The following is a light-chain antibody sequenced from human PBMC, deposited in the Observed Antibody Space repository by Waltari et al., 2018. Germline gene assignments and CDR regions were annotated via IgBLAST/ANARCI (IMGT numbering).Light chain of an antibody. CDR1: SSDDGGHNH. V-gene: IGLV2-14*03. CDR2: DVD. J-gene: IGLJ3*02. CDR3: HSSTSSITWV. Sequence: HSALTQPASVSGSPGQSITISCPGTSSDDGGHNHVPWYQHHPGRLPKLIRHDVDKRPSGVSSRFSGSKSGDTAYLTISGLQSEDEADYYCHSSTSSITWVFGGGTKLTVL.